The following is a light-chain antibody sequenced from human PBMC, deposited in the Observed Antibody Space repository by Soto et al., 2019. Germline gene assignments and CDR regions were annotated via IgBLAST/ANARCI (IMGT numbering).Light chain of an antibody. Sequence: HSVLTQPPSASGTPGQRVTISCSGSSSNIGSNTVNWYQQLPGTAPKLLIYSNNQRPSGVPDRFSGSKSGTSASLAISGLQSEDEADYYCAAWDASLNAFYVFGTGTKVTVL. CDR1: SSNIGSNT. CDR2: SNN. V-gene: IGLV1-44*01. CDR3: AAWDASLNAFYV. J-gene: IGLJ1*01.